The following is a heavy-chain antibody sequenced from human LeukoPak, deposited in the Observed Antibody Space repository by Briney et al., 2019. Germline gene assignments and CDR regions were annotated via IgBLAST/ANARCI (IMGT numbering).Heavy chain of an antibody. Sequence: EGSLRLSCAASGFTVGNNRMSWVRQAPGKGLEWVSTVYGGGNTAYADSVKGRFTISRDTSKNTLLLQMNSLRAEDTAVYFCVRERFGAYVENWGQGALVTVSS. J-gene: IGHJ4*02. CDR1: GFTVGNNR. V-gene: IGHV3-53*01. D-gene: IGHD4-17*01. CDR2: VYGGGNT. CDR3: VRERFGAYVEN.